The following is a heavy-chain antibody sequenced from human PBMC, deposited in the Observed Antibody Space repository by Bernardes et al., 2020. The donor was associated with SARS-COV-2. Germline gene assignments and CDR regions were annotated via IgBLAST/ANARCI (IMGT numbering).Heavy chain of an antibody. CDR2: MTPNSGNT. CDR3: AIIMVGPTNYYYYYGMDV. D-gene: IGHD1-26*01. CDR1: GYTFTAYD. Sequence: ASVKVSCKASGYTFTAYDISWVRQATGQGLEWMGWMTPNSGNTGYAQKFQGRVTMTRDTSISTAYMELSSLTSDDTAVYFCAIIMVGPTNYYYYYGMDVWSQGTTVTVSS. V-gene: IGHV1-8*01. J-gene: IGHJ6*02.